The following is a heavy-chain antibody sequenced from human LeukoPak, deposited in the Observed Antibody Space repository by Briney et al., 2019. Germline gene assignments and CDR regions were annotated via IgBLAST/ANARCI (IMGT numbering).Heavy chain of an antibody. CDR2: TYYRSKWYN. CDR1: GDRVSSNSVG. CDR3: ARSKDNCFDS. Sequence: SQTLSLTCAISGDRVSSNSVGWNWVRQSPSRGLEWLGKTYYRSKWYNDYAVSVKSRITINPDTSKNHFSLQLNSVTPEDTALYYCARSKDNCFDSWGQGTLVTVSS. V-gene: IGHV6-1*01. J-gene: IGHJ5*01.